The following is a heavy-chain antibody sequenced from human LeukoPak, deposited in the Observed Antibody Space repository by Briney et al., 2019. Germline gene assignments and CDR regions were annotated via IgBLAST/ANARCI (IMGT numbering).Heavy chain of an antibody. CDR3: AKRSYGSGSYNNYFDY. CDR1: GFTFSSYA. J-gene: IGHJ4*02. Sequence: TGGSLRLSCAASGFTFSSYAMSWVRQAPGKGLEWVSAITGSGGSTYYADSVKGRFTISRDNSKNTLYLQMNSLRAEDTAVYYCAKRSYGSGSYNNYFDYWGQGTLVTVSS. CDR2: ITGSGGST. V-gene: IGHV3-23*01. D-gene: IGHD3-10*01.